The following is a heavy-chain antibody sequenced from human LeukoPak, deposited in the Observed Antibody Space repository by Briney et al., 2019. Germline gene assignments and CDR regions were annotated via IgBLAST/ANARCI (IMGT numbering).Heavy chain of an antibody. CDR2: IYHSGST. CDR3: ARHVRGIAVAGSFDY. Sequence: SETLSLTCTVSGYSISSGYYWGWIRQPPGKGLEWIGSIYHSGSTYYNPSLKSRVTISVDTSKNQFSLKLSSVTAADTAVYYCARHVRGIAVAGSFDYWGQGTLVTVSS. CDR1: GYSISSGYY. V-gene: IGHV4-38-2*02. D-gene: IGHD6-19*01. J-gene: IGHJ4*02.